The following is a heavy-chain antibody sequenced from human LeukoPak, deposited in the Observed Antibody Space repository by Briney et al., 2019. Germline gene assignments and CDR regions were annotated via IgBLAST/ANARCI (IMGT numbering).Heavy chain of an antibody. V-gene: IGHV1-18*01. J-gene: IGHJ3*02. CDR1: GYTFTSYG. CDR2: ISAYNGNT. Sequence: ASVKVSCKASGYTFTSYGISWVRQAPGQGLEWMGWISAYNGNTNYAQKLQGRVTMTTDTSTGTAYMELRSLRSDDTAVYYCARVDSSSWYDAFDIWCQGTMVTVSS. D-gene: IGHD6-13*01. CDR3: ARVDSSSWYDAFDI.